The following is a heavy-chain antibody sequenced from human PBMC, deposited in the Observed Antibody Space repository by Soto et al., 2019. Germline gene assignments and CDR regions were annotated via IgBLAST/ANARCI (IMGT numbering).Heavy chain of an antibody. V-gene: IGHV4-34*01. Sequence: QVQLQQWGAGLLKPSETLSLNCAVTGGSLSGYYWSWIRQPPGKGLEWIGEVKDGGHTNYSPSLRGGDTISSDTSNNQFSLRLNSVTAADTGVYYCARGQEGVVATHWDQGSLVTVSS. CDR3: ARGQEGVVATH. CDR1: GGSLSGYY. CDR2: VKDGGHT. J-gene: IGHJ4*02. D-gene: IGHD5-12*01.